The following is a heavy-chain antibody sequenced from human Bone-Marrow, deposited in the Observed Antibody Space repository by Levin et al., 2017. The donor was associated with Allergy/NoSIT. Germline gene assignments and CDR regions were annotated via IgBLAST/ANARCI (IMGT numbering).Heavy chain of an antibody. CDR1: GGSITSYSFY. V-gene: IGHV4-39*07. CDR2: IFSSGST. Sequence: SETLSLTCTVSGGSITSYSFYWGWIRQPPGTGLEWIGSIFSSGSTYYNPSLRSRVTVSVDASMNQFSLKMTSVTAADTAVYYCARDSSGYIEGEYYWFDPWGQGTLVTVSS. J-gene: IGHJ5*02. CDR3: ARDSSGYIEGEYYWFDP. D-gene: IGHD6-19*01.